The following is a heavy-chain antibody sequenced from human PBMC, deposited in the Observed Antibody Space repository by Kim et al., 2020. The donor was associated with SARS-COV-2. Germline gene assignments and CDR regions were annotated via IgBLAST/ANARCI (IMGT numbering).Heavy chain of an antibody. CDR3: ARELLLWFGSLVRSRYYYYGMDV. CDR2: ISAYNGNT. D-gene: IGHD3-10*01. J-gene: IGHJ6*02. CDR1: GYTFTSYG. V-gene: IGHV1-18*01. Sequence: ASVKVSCKASGYTFTSYGISWVRQAPGQGLEWMGWISAYNGNTNYAQKLQGRVTMTTDTSTSTAYMELRSLRSDDTAVYYCARELLLWFGSLVRSRYYYYGMDVWGQGTTVTVSS.